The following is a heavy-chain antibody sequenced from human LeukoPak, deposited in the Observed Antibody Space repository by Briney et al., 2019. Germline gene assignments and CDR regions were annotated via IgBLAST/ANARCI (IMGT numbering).Heavy chain of an antibody. V-gene: IGHV4-38-2*02. Sequence: SETLSLTCTVSGGSISSYYWGWIRQPPGKGLEWIGSIYHSGSTYYNPSLKSRVTISVDTSKNQFSLKLSSVTAADTAVYYCARESGYGDYYFDYWGQGTLVTVSS. J-gene: IGHJ4*02. D-gene: IGHD4-17*01. CDR1: GGSISSYY. CDR2: IYHSGST. CDR3: ARESGYGDYYFDY.